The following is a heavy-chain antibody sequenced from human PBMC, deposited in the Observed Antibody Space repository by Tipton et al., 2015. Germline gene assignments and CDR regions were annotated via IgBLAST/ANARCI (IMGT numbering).Heavy chain of an antibody. V-gene: IGHV4-34*01. CDR3: ARMTPMVSYYYYGMDV. Sequence: TLSLTCVVYGGSFSGYYWSWIRQPPGKGLEWIGEINHSGSTNYNPSLKSRVTISVDTSKNQFSLKLTTVTAADTAVYYCARMTPMVSYYYYGMDVWGQGTTVTVSS. D-gene: IGHD5-18*01. J-gene: IGHJ6*02. CDR2: INHSGST. CDR1: GGSFSGYY.